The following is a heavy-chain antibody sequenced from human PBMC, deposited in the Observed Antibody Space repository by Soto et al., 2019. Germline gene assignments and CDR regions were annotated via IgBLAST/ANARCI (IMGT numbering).Heavy chain of an antibody. J-gene: IGHJ1*01. Sequence: GGSLRLSCAASGFTFSSYAMHWVRQAPGKGLEWVAVISYDGSNKYYADSVKGRFTISRENSKNTLYLQMNSLRAEDTAVYYCASMRQQWLVLEYLQHWGQGTLVTVSS. CDR2: ISYDGSNK. V-gene: IGHV3-30-3*01. D-gene: IGHD6-19*01. CDR1: GFTFSSYA. CDR3: ASMRQQWLVLEYLQH.